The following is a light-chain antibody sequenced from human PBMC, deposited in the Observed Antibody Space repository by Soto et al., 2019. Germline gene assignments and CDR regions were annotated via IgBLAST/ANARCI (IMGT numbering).Light chain of an antibody. Sequence: EIVLTQSPATLSLSPGERATLSCRASQDINRYLAWYQQKPGQAPRLLIYDASTRATVIPARFSGSGSGTEFTLTISSLQSEEFAVYYCQQYNDWPPITFGQGTRLEIK. J-gene: IGKJ5*01. CDR3: QQYNDWPPIT. CDR1: QDINRY. V-gene: IGKV3-15*01. CDR2: DAS.